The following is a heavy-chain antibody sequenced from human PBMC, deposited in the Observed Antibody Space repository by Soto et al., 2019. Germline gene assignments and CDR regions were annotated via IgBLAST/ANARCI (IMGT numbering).Heavy chain of an antibody. J-gene: IGHJ1*01. CDR2: INWNSGSI. V-gene: IGHV3-9*01. D-gene: IGHD6-13*01. Sequence: EVQLVESGGGLVQPGRSLRLSCAASGFTFDDYAMHWVRQVPGKGLVWVSGINWNSGSIGYGDSVKGRFAISRDNAKNSLHLQMNSLSAEDTAFYYCVKDESINWYSGHFRHWGQGTLVTVS. CDR3: VKDESINWYSGHFRH. CDR1: GFTFDDYA.